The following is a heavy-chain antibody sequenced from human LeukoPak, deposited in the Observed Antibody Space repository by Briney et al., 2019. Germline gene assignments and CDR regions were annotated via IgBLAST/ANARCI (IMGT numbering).Heavy chain of an antibody. Sequence: SVKVSCKASGGTFSSYAISWVRQAPGQGLEWMGGIIPIFGTANYAQKFQGRVTITADESTSTAYMELSSLRSEDTAVYYCARDRSLVFHFWSGTQLDYYYGMDVWGQGTTVTVSS. CDR2: IIPIFGTA. CDR3: ARDRSLVFHFWSGTQLDYYYGMDV. V-gene: IGHV1-69*13. D-gene: IGHD3-3*02. J-gene: IGHJ6*02. CDR1: GGTFSSYA.